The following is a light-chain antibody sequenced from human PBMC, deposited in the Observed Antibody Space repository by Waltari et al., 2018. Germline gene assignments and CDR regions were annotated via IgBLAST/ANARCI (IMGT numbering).Light chain of an antibody. CDR3: QQYNSIRGT. J-gene: IGKJ2*02. CDR2: KAS. Sequence: DIQMTQSPSTLSASVGDRVTITCRASQSISSWLAWYQQKPGKAPKLLIYKASSLESGFPSRFSGSGSGTEFTLTISSLQPDDFATYYCQQYNSIRGTFGQGTKLEIK. CDR1: QSISSW. V-gene: IGKV1-5*03.